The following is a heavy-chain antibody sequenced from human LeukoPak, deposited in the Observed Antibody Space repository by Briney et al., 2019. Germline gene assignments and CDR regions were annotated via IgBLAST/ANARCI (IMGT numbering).Heavy chain of an antibody. CDR3: ATRSDLAYCGGDCYSAYDAFDI. CDR1: GGTFSSYA. Sequence: SVKVSCKASGGTFSSYAISWARQAPGQGLEWMGGIIPIFGTANYAQKFQGRVTITADESTSTAYMELSSLRSEDTAVYYCATRSDLAYCGGDCYSAYDAFDIWGQGTMVTVSS. V-gene: IGHV1-69*01. D-gene: IGHD2-21*02. CDR2: IIPIFGTA. J-gene: IGHJ3*02.